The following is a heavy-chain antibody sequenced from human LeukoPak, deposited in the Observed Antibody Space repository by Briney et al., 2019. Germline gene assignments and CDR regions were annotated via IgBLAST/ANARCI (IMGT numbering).Heavy chain of an antibody. CDR3: ATRGGYCSSTSCYVGYYYYYYMDV. CDR2: IIPIFGTA. Sequence: SVKVSCKASGGTFSSYAISWVRQAPGQGLEWMGGIIPIFGTANYAQKFQGRVTITADESTGTAYMELSSLRSEDTAVYYCATRGGYCSSTSCYVGYYYYYYMDVWGKGTTVTVSS. V-gene: IGHV1-69*01. J-gene: IGHJ6*03. CDR1: GGTFSSYA. D-gene: IGHD2-2*01.